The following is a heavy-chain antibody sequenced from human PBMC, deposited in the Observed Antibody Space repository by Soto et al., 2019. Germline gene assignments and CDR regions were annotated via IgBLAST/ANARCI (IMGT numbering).Heavy chain of an antibody. J-gene: IGHJ4*02. D-gene: IGHD2-21*02. CDR2: ISFDGSNK. Sequence: PVGSLRLSCAASGFTFSSYGMHWVRQAPGKGLEWVSVISFDGSNKYYADSVKGRFTISRDNSKNTLYLQMNSLRTEDTAVYYCAKTPFSYCGGDCSIDYWGQGTLVTVSS. CDR3: AKTPFSYCGGDCSIDY. CDR1: GFTFSSYG. V-gene: IGHV3-30*18.